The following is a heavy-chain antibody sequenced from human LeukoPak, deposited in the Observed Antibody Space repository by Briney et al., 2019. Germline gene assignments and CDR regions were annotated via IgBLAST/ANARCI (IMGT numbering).Heavy chain of an antibody. V-gene: IGHV4-4*07. CDR2: IYASGST. CDR1: GGSISSYY. J-gene: IGHJ4*02. CDR3: ARGGRGVGAFDY. D-gene: IGHD3-3*01. Sequence: SETLSLTCTVSGGSISSYYWSWIRQPAGKGLEWIGRIYASGSTNYNPSLKSRVTMSVDASKNQFSLKLSSVTAADTAVYYCARGGRGVGAFDYWGQGTLVTVSS.